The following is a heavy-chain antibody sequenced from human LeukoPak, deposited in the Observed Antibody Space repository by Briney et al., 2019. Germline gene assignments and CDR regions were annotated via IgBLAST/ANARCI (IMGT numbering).Heavy chain of an antibody. CDR2: INSDGSST. D-gene: IGHD3-9*01. V-gene: IGHV3-74*01. J-gene: IGHJ4*02. Sequence: PGGSLRLSCAASGFTFSSYWMHWVRQAPGKGLVWVSRINSDGSSTSYADSVKGRFTISRDNAKNSLYLQMNSLRAEDTAVYYCARGAGSHYDILTGPDFWGQGNLVIVFS. CDR1: GFTFSSYW. CDR3: ARGAGSHYDILTGPDF.